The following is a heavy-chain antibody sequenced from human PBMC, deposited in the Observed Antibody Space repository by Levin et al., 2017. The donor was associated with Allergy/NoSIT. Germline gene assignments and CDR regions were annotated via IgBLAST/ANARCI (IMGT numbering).Heavy chain of an antibody. CDR3: TTYISSWYYFDN. J-gene: IGHJ4*02. CDR2: IKGKTDGGTA. D-gene: IGHD6-13*01. Sequence: GESLKISCTASGITFSNAWMSWARQAPGKGLEWVGRIKGKTDGGTADYASPVKGRFTISRDDSRNTLYLQMNSLKTEDTAVYYCTTYISSWYYFDNWGQGTLVTVSS. CDR1: GITFSNAW. V-gene: IGHV3-15*01.